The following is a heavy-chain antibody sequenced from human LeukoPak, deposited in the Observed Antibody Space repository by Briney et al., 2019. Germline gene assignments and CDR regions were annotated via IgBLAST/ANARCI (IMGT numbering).Heavy chain of an antibody. V-gene: IGHV1-24*01. D-gene: IGHD3-16*02. Sequence: ASVKVSCKVSGYTLTELSMHWVRQAPGKGLEWMGGFDPEDGETIYAQKFQGRVTMTEDTSTDTAYMELSSLRSEDTAVYYCATGITFGGVIVYYFDYWGQGTLVTVSS. CDR1: GYTLTELS. J-gene: IGHJ4*02. CDR3: ATGITFGGVIVYYFDY. CDR2: FDPEDGET.